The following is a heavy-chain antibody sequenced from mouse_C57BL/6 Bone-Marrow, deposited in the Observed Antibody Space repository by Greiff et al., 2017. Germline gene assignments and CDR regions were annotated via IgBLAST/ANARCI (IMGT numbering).Heavy chain of an antibody. V-gene: IGHV1-64*01. CDR2: IHPNSGST. CDR3: ARNDYSYAMDY. CDR1: GYTFTSYW. J-gene: IGHJ4*01. D-gene: IGHD2-12*01. Sequence: QVQLQQPGAELVKPGASVKLSCKASGYTFTSYWMHWVKQRPGQGLEWIGMIHPNSGSTNYNEKFKSKATLTVDKSSSTAYMQHSSLTSEDSAVYYCARNDYSYAMDYWGQGTSVTVSS.